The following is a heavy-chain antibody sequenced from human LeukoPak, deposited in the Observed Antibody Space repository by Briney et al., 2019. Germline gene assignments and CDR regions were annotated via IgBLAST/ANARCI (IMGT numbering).Heavy chain of an antibody. J-gene: IGHJ5*02. D-gene: IGHD4-17*01. CDR1: GGSISSYY. Sequence: PSETLSPTCTVSGGSISSYYWSWIRQPPGKGLEWIGYIYYSGSTNYNPSLKSRVTISVDTSKNQFSLKLSSVTAADTAVYYCARLQDGDYRRLGVNWFDPWGQGTLVTVSS. V-gene: IGHV4-59*01. CDR2: IYYSGST. CDR3: ARLQDGDYRRLGVNWFDP.